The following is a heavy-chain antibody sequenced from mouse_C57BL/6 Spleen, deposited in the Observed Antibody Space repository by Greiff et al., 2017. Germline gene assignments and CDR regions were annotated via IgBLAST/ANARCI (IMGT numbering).Heavy chain of an antibody. CDR2: IDPANGNT. CDR3: ARYYGSSYHWYFDV. Sequence: VQLQQSVAELVRPGASVKLSCTASGFNIKSTYMHWVKQRPEQGLEWIGRIDPANGNTKYAPKFQGKATITADTSSNTAYLQLSSLTSEDTAIYYCARYYGSSYHWYFDVWGTGTTVTVSS. CDR1: GFNIKSTY. V-gene: IGHV14-3*01. D-gene: IGHD1-1*01. J-gene: IGHJ1*03.